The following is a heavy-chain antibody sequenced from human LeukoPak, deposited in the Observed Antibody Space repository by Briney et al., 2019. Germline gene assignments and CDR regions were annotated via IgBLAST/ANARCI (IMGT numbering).Heavy chain of an antibody. Sequence: GESLKISCKGSGYSFTSYWIGWVRQMPGKGLEWMGIIYPGDSDTRYSPSFQGQVTISADKSISTAYLQWSSLKASDTAMYYCARSRATIFGVVIRPHWFDPWAREPWSPSPQ. CDR2: IYPGDSDT. J-gene: IGHJ5*02. D-gene: IGHD3-3*01. V-gene: IGHV5-51*01. CDR1: GYSFTSYW. CDR3: ARSRATIFGVVIRPHWFDP.